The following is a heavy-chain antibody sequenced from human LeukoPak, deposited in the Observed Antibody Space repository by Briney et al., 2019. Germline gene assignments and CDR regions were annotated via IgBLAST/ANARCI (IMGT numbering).Heavy chain of an antibody. V-gene: IGHV3-53*01. CDR2: IYSGGST. D-gene: IGHD3-10*01. J-gene: IGHJ4*02. Sequence: PGGSLRLSCAASGFTVSSNHMSWVRQAPGKGLEWVSVIYSGGSTDYADSVKGRFTISRDNAKNSLYLQMNSLRAEDTAVYYCARDDYYGSGSFSFDYWGQGTLVTVSS. CDR3: ARDDYYGSGSFSFDY. CDR1: GFTVSSNH.